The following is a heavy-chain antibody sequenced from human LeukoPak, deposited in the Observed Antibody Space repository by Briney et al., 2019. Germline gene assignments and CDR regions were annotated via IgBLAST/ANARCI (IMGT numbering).Heavy chain of an antibody. Sequence: SETLSLSCTVSGGSVSSGSYFWSWLRQPPGKGLEWIGYIQNSGSSNYNPSLESRVTISVDTSKDQSSLKLSSVTAADTAIYYCATDYSNFYGLDVWGQGTTVTVSS. J-gene: IGHJ6*02. CDR2: IQNSGSS. V-gene: IGHV4-61*01. CDR3: ATDYSNFYGLDV. D-gene: IGHD4-11*01. CDR1: GGSVSSGSYF.